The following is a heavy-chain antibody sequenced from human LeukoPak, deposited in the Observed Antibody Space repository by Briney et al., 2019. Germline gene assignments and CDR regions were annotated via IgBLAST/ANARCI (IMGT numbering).Heavy chain of an antibody. J-gene: IGHJ5*02. V-gene: IGHV3-23*01. D-gene: IGHD6-19*01. CDR2: ISGSDGST. CDR1: GFTFSSYA. Sequence: GGSLRLSCAASGFTFSSYAMTWDRQAPGKGLEWVSSISGSDGSTYYADSVKGRFTISRDNSKNTLYLQMNSLRAEDTAVYYCAKIPYSSGWVQNWFDPWGQGTLVTVSS. CDR3: AKIPYSSGWVQNWFDP.